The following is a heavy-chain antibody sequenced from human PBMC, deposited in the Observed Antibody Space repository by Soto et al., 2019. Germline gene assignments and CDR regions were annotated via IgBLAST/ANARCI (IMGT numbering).Heavy chain of an antibody. J-gene: IGHJ5*02. V-gene: IGHV3-7*03. Sequence: FAASGFTFSSYWMSWVRQAPGKGLEWVANIKQDGSEKYYVDSVKGRFTISRDNAKNSLYLQMNSLRAEDTAVYYCARDLSSIAAAGINWFDPWGQGTLVTVSS. D-gene: IGHD6-13*01. CDR3: ARDLSSIAAAGINWFDP. CDR1: GFTFSSYW. CDR2: IKQDGSEK.